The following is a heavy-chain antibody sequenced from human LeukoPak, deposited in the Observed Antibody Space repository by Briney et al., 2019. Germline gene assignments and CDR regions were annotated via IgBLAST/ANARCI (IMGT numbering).Heavy chain of an antibody. CDR2: MYYSGTT. Sequence: PSETLSLTCTVSGGSISSGSYYWGWIRQPPGKGLEWIASMYYSGTTFYSPSLKSRVTISVDTSKNQLSLKLGSVTAADTAVYYCARHPPRDGSAFDYWGQGTLVTVSS. V-gene: IGHV4-39*01. CDR1: GGSISSGSYY. CDR3: ARHPPRDGSAFDY. J-gene: IGHJ4*02.